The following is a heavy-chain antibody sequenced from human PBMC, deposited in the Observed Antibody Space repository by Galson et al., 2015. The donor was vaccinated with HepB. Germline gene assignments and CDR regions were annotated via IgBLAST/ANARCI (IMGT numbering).Heavy chain of an antibody. CDR1: GYTFTGYY. CDR3: ARDQGYDSSGYYHG. D-gene: IGHD3-22*01. Sequence: SVKVSCKASGYTFTGYYMHWVRQAPGQGLEWMGWISPNSGGTNYAQKFQGRVTMTRDTSISTAYMELSRLRSDDTAVYYCARDQGYDSSGYYHGWGQGTLVTVSS. J-gene: IGHJ4*02. CDR2: ISPNSGGT. V-gene: IGHV1-2*02.